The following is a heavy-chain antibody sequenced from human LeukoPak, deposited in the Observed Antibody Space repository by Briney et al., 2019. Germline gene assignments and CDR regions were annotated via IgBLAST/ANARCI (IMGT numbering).Heavy chain of an antibody. CDR2: ISAYNGNT. Sequence: ASVKVSCKASGYSFTSYGISWVRQAPGQGLEWMGWISAYNGNTNYAQKLQGRVTMTTDTSTSTAYMELRGLRFDDTAVYYCARTTVTTARWFDPWGQGTLVTVSS. V-gene: IGHV1-18*01. J-gene: IGHJ5*02. CDR3: ARTTVTTARWFDP. D-gene: IGHD4-17*01. CDR1: GYSFTSYG.